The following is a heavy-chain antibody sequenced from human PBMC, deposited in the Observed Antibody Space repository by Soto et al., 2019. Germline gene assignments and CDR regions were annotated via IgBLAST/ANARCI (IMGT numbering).Heavy chain of an antibody. CDR1: GGTISNYT. CDR2: SFPILGIA. J-gene: IGHJ5*02. V-gene: IGHV1-69*02. D-gene: IGHD3-16*02. CDR3: APNRTDNWFDP. Sequence: ASEEVCCKASGGTISNYTSVWVGQPPPQRLQWLGRSFPILGIATYPQKFQRRVTITADKSTSTAYMDLSSLTSAAPSVYYCAPNRTDNWFDPWGQRSLVTVSS.